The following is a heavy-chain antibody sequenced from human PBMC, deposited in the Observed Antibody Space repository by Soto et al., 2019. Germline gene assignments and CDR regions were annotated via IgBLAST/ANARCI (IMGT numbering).Heavy chain of an antibody. V-gene: IGHV4-30-4*01. CDR1: GGSISSGDYY. J-gene: IGHJ4*02. Sequence: SETLSLTCTVSGGSISSGDYYWSWIRQPPGKGLEWIGYIYYSGSTYYNPSLKSRVTISVDTSKNQFSLKLSSVTAADTAVYYCARWPVRGVIIPDYWGQGTLVTVSS. CDR3: ARWPVRGVIIPDY. CDR2: IYYSGST. D-gene: IGHD3-10*01.